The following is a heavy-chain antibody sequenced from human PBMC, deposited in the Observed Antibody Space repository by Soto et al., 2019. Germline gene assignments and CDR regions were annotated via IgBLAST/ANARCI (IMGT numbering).Heavy chain of an antibody. CDR2: ISAYNGNT. J-gene: IGHJ6*04. D-gene: IGHD6-19*01. Sequence: VASVKVSCKASGYTFTSYGISWVRQAPGQGLEWMGWISAYNGNTNYAQKLQGRVTMTTGTSTSTAYMELRSLRSDDTAVYYCARENDSSGWYYYHYGMDVCGEGTTVTVSS. CDR3: ARENDSSGWYYYHYGMDV. V-gene: IGHV1-18*01. CDR1: GYTFTSYG.